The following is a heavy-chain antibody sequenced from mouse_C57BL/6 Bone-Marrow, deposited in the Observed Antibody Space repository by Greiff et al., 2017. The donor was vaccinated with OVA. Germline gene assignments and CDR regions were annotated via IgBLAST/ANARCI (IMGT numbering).Heavy chain of an antibody. CDR2: IWSGGST. Sequence: QVHVKQSGPGLVQPSQSLSITCTVSGFSLTRYGVHWVRQSPGKGLEWLGVIWSGGSTDYNAAFISRLSISKDNSKSQVFFKMNSLQADDTAIYYCARKGGYSNLYCDVWGTGTTVTVSS. J-gene: IGHJ1*03. CDR3: ARKGGYSNLYCDV. V-gene: IGHV2-2*01. CDR1: GFSLTRYG. D-gene: IGHD2-5*01.